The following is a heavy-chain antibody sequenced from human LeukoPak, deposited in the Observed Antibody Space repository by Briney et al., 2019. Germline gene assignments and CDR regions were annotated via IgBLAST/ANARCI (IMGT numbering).Heavy chain of an antibody. CDR3: AGRTTMVRGVISDY. CDR1: GGTFSSYA. Sequence: ASVKVSCKASGGTFSSYAISWVRQAPGQGLEWMGGIIPIFGTANYAQKFQGRVTITADKSTSTAYMELSSLRSEDTAVYYCAGRTTMVRGVISDYWGQGTLVTVSS. J-gene: IGHJ4*02. V-gene: IGHV1-69*06. CDR2: IIPIFGTA. D-gene: IGHD3-10*01.